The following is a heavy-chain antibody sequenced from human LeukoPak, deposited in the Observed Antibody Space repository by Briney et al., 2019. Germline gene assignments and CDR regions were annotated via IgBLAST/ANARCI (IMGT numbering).Heavy chain of an antibody. CDR1: GYTFTGYY. V-gene: IGHV1-8*02. D-gene: IGHD6-13*01. CDR2: MNPNSGNT. CDR3: AIFFHRGIYYFDY. J-gene: IGHJ4*02. Sequence: ASVKVSCKASGYTFTGYYMHWVRQATGQGLEWMGWMNPNSGNTDYAQKFQGRVTMTRNTSISTAYMELSSLRSEDTAVYYCAIFFHRGIYYFDYWGQGTLVTVSS.